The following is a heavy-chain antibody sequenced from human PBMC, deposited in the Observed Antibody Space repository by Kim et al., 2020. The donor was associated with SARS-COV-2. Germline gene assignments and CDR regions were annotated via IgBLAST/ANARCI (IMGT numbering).Heavy chain of an antibody. D-gene: IGHD3-10*01. CDR3: ARQAVLWFGELSSGRFDP. CDR1: GDAITSGNYY. J-gene: IGHJ5*02. V-gene: IGHV4-39*01. CDR2: IYYTGS. Sequence: SETLSLTCTVSGDAITSGNYYWAWIRQSPGKGLEWLGSIYYTGSHYKSSLESRITMSVDTSKNQFSLQLTSLAAADTALYYCARQAVLWFGELSSGRFDPWGRGALVTVSS.